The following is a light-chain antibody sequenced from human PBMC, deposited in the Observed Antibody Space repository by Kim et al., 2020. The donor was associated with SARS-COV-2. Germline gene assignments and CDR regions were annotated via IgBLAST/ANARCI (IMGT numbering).Light chain of an antibody. CDR1: HDISNY. CDR2: DAS. V-gene: IGKV1-33*01. J-gene: IGKJ4*01. Sequence: DIQMTQSPSSLSAFVGDRVTITCQASHDISNYLNWYQQKPGKAPKLLIYDASNLEAGVPSRFSGSGSGTHFTFTINSLQSEDIATYYCQQYRNPVLTFGGGTKVDIK. CDR3: QQYRNPVLT.